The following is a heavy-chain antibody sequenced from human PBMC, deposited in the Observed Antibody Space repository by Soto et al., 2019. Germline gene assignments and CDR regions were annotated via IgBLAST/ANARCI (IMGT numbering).Heavy chain of an antibody. CDR2: ITPTSTYK. CDR3: AREKCSSTSCNHGMDV. J-gene: IGHJ6*02. V-gene: IGHV3-21*01. CDR1: AFTFNNFP. Sequence: GSLRLSCVASAFTFNNFPMHWVRQAPGKGLQWLASITPTSTYKYYADSVKGRFSISRDNAKNSLYLELTNLRSEDTAVYYCAREKCSSTSCNHGMDVWGLGTTVTVSS. D-gene: IGHD2-2*01.